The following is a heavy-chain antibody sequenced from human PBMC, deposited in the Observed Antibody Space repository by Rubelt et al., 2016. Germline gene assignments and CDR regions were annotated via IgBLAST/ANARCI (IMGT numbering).Heavy chain of an antibody. D-gene: IGHD6-19*01. V-gene: IGHV1-2*02. J-gene: IGHJ6*02. CDR3: AREQWLGPGYYYYYGMDV. CDR1: GYTFTGYY. Sequence: GAEVKKPGASVKVSCKASGYTFTGYYMHWVRQAPGQGLEWMGWINPNSGGTNYAQKFQGRVTMTRDTSISTAYMELSRLRSDDTAVYYCAREQWLGPGYYYYYGMDVWGQGTTVTVSS. CDR2: INPNSGGT.